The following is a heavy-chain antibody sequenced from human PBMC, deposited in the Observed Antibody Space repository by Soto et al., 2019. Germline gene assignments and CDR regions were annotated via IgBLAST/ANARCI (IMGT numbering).Heavy chain of an antibody. CDR3: ATYYYDSSGYKPSAFDI. CDR1: GFTFSSYA. J-gene: IGHJ3*02. D-gene: IGHD3-22*01. Sequence: GGSLRLSCAASGFTFSSYAMSWVRQAPGKGLEWVSAISGSGGSTYYADSVKGRFTISRDNSKNTLYLQMNSLRAEDTAVYYCATYYYDSSGYKPSAFDIWGQGTMVTVSS. V-gene: IGHV3-23*01. CDR2: ISGSGGST.